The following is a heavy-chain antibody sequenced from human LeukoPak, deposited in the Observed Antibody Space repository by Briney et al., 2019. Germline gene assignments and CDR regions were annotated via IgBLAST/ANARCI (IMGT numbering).Heavy chain of an antibody. D-gene: IGHD1-1*01. CDR1: GFIFSDYG. Sequence: GGSLRLSCAVSGFIFSDYGFHWVRQAPGKGLEWVVVTRFDGSIKQYADSVKGRFTISRDDSKNTLYLQMNSLKSEDTAVYYCARWGGTRQYYFDYWGRGTLVTVSS. V-gene: IGHV3-33*01. CDR3: ARWGGTRQYYFDY. J-gene: IGHJ4*02. CDR2: TRFDGSIK.